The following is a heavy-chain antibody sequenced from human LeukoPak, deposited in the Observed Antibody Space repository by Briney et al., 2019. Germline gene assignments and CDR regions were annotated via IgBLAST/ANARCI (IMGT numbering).Heavy chain of an antibody. D-gene: IGHD3-22*01. CDR3: ARGPYYYDSSGYFDY. V-gene: IGHV4-34*01. CDR1: GGSFRGYY. Sequence: SETLSLTCAVYGGSFRGYYWSWIRQPPGKGREWIGEINHSGSTNYNPSLKSRVTISVDTSKNQFSLKLSSVTAADTAVYYCARGPYYYDSSGYFDYWGQGTLVTVSS. CDR2: INHSGST. J-gene: IGHJ4*02.